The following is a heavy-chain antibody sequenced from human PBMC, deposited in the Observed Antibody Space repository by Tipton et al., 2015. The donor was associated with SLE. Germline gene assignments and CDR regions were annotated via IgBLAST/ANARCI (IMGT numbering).Heavy chain of an antibody. J-gene: IGHJ4*02. CDR1: GFTFSSYG. CDR2: IRYDGSNK. Sequence: SLRLSCAASGFTFSSYGMHWVRQAPGKGLEWVAFIRYDGSNKYYADSVKGRFTISRDNSKNTLYLQMNSLRAEDTAVYYCAKVYGGPSDFDYWGQGTLVTVSS. CDR3: AKVYGGPSDFDY. D-gene: IGHD4-23*01. V-gene: IGHV3-30*02.